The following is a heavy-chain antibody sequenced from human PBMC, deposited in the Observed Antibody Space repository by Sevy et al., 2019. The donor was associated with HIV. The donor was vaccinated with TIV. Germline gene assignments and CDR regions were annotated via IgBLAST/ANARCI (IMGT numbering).Heavy chain of an antibody. Sequence: SENLSLTCTVSGGSISSSSYYWAWIRQSPGKGLEWIGSIYYTGTTHSNPSLKSRVTISKDISKNQFFLRLRSVTAADTAMYFCARRYSMATYTLDVWGQGTTVTVSS. V-gene: IGHV4-39*01. CDR3: ARRYSMATYTLDV. CDR2: IYYTGTT. CDR1: GGSISSSSYY. J-gene: IGHJ6*02. D-gene: IGHD3-10*01.